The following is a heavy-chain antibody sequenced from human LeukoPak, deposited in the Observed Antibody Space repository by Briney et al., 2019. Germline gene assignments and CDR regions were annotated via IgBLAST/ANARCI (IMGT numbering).Heavy chain of an antibody. CDR1: GFTFSSYS. V-gene: IGHV3-48*02. J-gene: IGHJ3*02. CDR3: ARENIVVVTAIRDAFDI. Sequence: PGGSLRLSCAASGFTFSSYSMNWVRQAPGKGLEWVSYISSGSSTIYYADSVKGRFNISSDNAKTSLCLQMNSLRDEDTAVYYCARENIVVVTAIRDAFDIWGQGTMVTVSS. CDR2: ISSGSSTI. D-gene: IGHD2-21*02.